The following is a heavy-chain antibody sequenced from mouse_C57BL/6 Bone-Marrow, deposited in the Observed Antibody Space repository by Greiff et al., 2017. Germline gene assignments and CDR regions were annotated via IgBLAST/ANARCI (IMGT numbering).Heavy chain of an antibody. CDR1: GYTFTDYY. CDR2: INPYNGGT. V-gene: IGHV1-19*01. CDR3: AREGYGSSYWYFDV. D-gene: IGHD1-1*01. Sequence: VQLQQSGPVLVKPGASVKMSCKASGYTFTDYYMNWVKQSHGKSLEWIGVINPYNGGTSYNQKFKGKDTLTVDKSSSTAYMELNSLTSEDSAVYYCAREGYGSSYWYFDVWGTGTTVTVSS. J-gene: IGHJ1*03.